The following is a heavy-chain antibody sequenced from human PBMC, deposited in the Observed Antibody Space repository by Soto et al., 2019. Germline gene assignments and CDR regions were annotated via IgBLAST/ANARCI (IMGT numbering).Heavy chain of an antibody. CDR2: TYYRSKWYN. J-gene: IGHJ6*02. CDR3: ARVRSSSWYSLDGMDV. Sequence: LSQTLSLTCAISGDSVSSNSAAWNWIRQSPSRGLEWLGRTYYRSKWYNDYAVSVKSRITINPDTSKNQFSLQLNSVTPEDTAVYYCARVRSSSWYSLDGMDVWGQGTTVTVSS. CDR1: GDSVSSNSAA. V-gene: IGHV6-1*01. D-gene: IGHD6-13*01.